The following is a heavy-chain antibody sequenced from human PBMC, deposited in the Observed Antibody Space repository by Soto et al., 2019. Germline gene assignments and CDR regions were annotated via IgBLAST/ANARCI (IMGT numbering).Heavy chain of an antibody. D-gene: IGHD2-15*01. V-gene: IGHV3-74*01. Sequence: PGGSLRLSCAASGFTFSSYWMHWVRQGPGQGLVWLSRINTDGSTRNYADSVQGRFTISRDNAKNTLYLQMNSLKTEDTAVYYCTTRHCSGGSCVADYWGQGTLVTVSS. CDR2: INTDGSTR. CDR1: GFTFSSYW. CDR3: TTRHCSGGSCVADY. J-gene: IGHJ4*02.